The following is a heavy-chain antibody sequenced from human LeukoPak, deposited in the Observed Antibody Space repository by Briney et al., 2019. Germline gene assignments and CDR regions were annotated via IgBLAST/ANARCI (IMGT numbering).Heavy chain of an antibody. CDR2: ITHSGST. CDR3: ARYDCSGGSCYFDY. J-gene: IGHJ4*03. D-gene: IGHD2-15*01. V-gene: IGHV4-34*01. CDR1: SGSFSGFH. Sequence: PSETLSLTCTVYSGSFSGFHWSWIRQPPGKGLEWIGEITHSGSTNYNPSLKSRVTISIDTSKNQFSLKLSSVTAADTAVFYCARYDCSGGSCYFDYWGQGTTVSVSS.